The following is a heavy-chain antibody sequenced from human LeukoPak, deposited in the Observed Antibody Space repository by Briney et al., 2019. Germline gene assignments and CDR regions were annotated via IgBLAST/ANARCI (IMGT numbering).Heavy chain of an antibody. CDR2: MNPNSGNT. J-gene: IGHJ5*02. D-gene: IGHD6-19*01. CDR1: GYTFTSYD. Sequence: ASVKVSCKASGYTFTSYDINWVRQATGQGLEWMGWMNPNSGNTGYAQKFKGRVTMTRNTSISTTYMELSSLRSEDTAVYYCARTSSGWYGGSFDPWGQGTLVTVSS. CDR3: ARTSSGWYGGSFDP. V-gene: IGHV1-8*01.